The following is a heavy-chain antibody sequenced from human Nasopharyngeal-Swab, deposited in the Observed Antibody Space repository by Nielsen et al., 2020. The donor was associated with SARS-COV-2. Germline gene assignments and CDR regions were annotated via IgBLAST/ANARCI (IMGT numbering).Heavy chain of an antibody. CDR1: GFTVSSNY. D-gene: IGHD3-9*01. CDR2: IYSGGST. V-gene: IGHV3-53*01. Sequence: GESLKISCAASGFTVSSNYMSWVRQAPGKGLEWVSVIYSGGSTYYADSVKGRFTISRDNSKNTLYLQMNSLRDEDTAVYYCASLILTGYYTLNYYYGMDVWGQGTTVTVSS. CDR3: ASLILTGYYTLNYYYGMDV. J-gene: IGHJ6*02.